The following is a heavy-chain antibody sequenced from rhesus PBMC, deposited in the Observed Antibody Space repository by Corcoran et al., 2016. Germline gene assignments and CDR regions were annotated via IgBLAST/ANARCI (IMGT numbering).Heavy chain of an antibody. CDR1: GGSISDSYR. V-gene: IGHV4S10*01. J-gene: IGHJ4*01. Sequence: QVQLQESGPGVVKPSETLSLTCAVSGGSISDSYRWSWIRQPPGKGLEWIGYIYGGSTCTNYNPSLKSRVTISKDTSKNQCSLKLSSVTAADTAVYYCARDGYSNPFDYWGQGVLVTVSS. CDR2: IYGGSTCT. D-gene: IGHD5-24*01. CDR3: ARDGYSNPFDY.